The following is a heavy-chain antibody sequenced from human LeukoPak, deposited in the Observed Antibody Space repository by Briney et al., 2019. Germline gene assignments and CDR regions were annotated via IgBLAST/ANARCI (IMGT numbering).Heavy chain of an antibody. J-gene: IGHJ4*02. CDR2: ITGGSIYI. Sequence: GGSLRLSCAASGFTFSSYSMNWVRQAPGKGLEWVSSITGGSIYIYYADSVKGRFTTSRGNAKNSLYLQMNSLRAEDTAVYYCVRSDSSGYYFEYWGQGTLVTVSS. CDR1: GFTFSSYS. D-gene: IGHD3-22*01. CDR3: VRSDSSGYYFEY. V-gene: IGHV3-21*01.